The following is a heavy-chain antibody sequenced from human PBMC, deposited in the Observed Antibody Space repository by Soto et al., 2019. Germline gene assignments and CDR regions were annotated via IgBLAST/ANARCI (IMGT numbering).Heavy chain of an antibody. V-gene: IGHV5-51*01. J-gene: IGHJ6*02. CDR2: IYPGDSDT. Sequence: PGESLKISCKGSGYSFTSYWIGWVRQMPGKGLEWRGIIYPGDSDTRYSPSFQGQVTISADKSISTAYLQWSSLKASDTAMYYCARTSAGGKYYYGMDVWGQGTTVTVSS. D-gene: IGHD6-13*01. CDR1: GYSFTSYW. CDR3: ARTSAGGKYYYGMDV.